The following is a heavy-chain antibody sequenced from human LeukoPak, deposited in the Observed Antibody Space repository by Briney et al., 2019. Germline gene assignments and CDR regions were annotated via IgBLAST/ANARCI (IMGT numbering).Heavy chain of an antibody. CDR3: EKCCSRSCCSFDY. V-gene: IGHV4-34*01. CDR2: INHSGST. D-gene: IGHD2-2*01. CDR1: GGSFSGYY. J-gene: IGHJ4*02. Sequence: PSETLSLTCAVYGGSFSGYYWSWIRQPPGKGLEWIGEINHSGSTNYNPSLKSRVTMSVDTSKNQFSRKLSSVTAADTAVYYGEKCCSRSCCSFDYWGQGTLVTVSS.